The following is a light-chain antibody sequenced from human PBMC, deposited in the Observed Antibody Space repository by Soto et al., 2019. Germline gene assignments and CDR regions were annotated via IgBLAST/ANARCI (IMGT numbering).Light chain of an antibody. CDR3: QNYNSGPRP. CDR2: AAS. J-gene: IGKJ1*01. CDR1: QGISNY. Sequence: DIQMTQSPSSLSASVGDRVTITCRASQGISNYLAWYQQKPGKVPKLLIYAASTLQSGVPSRFSGSGSGTDFNLTISSLQPDDVSTYYCQNYNSGPRPFGQGTKVEIK. V-gene: IGKV1-27*01.